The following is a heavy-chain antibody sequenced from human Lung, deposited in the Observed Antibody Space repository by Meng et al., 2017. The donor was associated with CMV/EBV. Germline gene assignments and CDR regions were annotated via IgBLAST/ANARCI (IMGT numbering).Heavy chain of an antibody. CDR3: ARDVSPRSSAYFAIYYFYALDV. D-gene: IGHD2-21*01. CDR2: ISSSGTYI. Sequence: GGSLRLSCAASGFTFSSYSMNWVRQAPGKGLEWVSSISSSGTYIYYADSVKRRFTISRDNAQNSLYLQMNSLRAEDTAVYYCARDVSPRSSAYFAIYYFYALDVXGQGXTVTVSS. CDR1: GFTFSSYS. J-gene: IGHJ6*02. V-gene: IGHV3-21*01.